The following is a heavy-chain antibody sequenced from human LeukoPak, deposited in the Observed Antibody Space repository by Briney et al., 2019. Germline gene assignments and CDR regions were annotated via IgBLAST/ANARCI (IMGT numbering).Heavy chain of an antibody. CDR1: GFTFSNYW. J-gene: IGHJ3*02. D-gene: IGHD3-22*01. CDR2: IKQDGSEK. CDR3: AKGSRITMIVVVRSSAFDI. Sequence: GGSLRLSCAASGFTFSNYWMSWVRQTPGKGLEWVANIKQDGSEKYYVDSVKGRFTISRDNAKNSLYLQMNSLRAEDTAVYYCAKGSRITMIVVVRSSAFDIWGQGTMVTVSS. V-gene: IGHV3-7*03.